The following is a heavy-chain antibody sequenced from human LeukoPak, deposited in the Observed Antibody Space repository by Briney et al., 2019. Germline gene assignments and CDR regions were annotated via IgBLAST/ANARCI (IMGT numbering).Heavy chain of an antibody. D-gene: IGHD3-9*01. CDR3: AREWWGYDVLTGDNWFDP. CDR1: GYTFTSYG. CDR2: ISAYNGNT. V-gene: IGHV1-18*01. Sequence: ASVKVSCKASGYTFTSYGISWVRQAPGQGLEWMGWISAYNGNTNYAQKLQGRVTMTTDTSTSTAYMELRSLTSDDTAAYYCAREWWGYDVLTGDNWFDPWGQGTLVTVSS. J-gene: IGHJ5*02.